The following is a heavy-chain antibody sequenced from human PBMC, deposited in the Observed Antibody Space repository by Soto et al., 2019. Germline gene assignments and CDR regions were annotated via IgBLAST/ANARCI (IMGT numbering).Heavy chain of an antibody. Sequence: LCLTCTASGFTFGDYTISWFRQAPGKGLEWVGFIRSKAYGGTTEYAASVKGRFTISRDDSKSIAYLQMNSLKTEDTAVYYCIRYGEWYYGMDVWGQGTTVTVSS. V-gene: IGHV3-49*03. CDR1: GFTFGDYT. CDR2: IRSKAYGGTT. D-gene: IGHD3-10*01. CDR3: IRYGEWYYGMDV. J-gene: IGHJ6*02.